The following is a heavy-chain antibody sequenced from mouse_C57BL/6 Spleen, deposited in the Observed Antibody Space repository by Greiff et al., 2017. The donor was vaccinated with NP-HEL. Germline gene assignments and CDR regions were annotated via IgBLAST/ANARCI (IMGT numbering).Heavy chain of an antibody. CDR2: IDPSDSYT. CDR3: ARCPNWSRAMEY. V-gene: IGHV1-69*01. CDR1: GYTFTSYW. Sequence: QVQLQQPGAELVMPGASVKLSCKASGYTFTSYWMHWVKQRPGQGLEWIGEIDPSDSYTNYNQKFKGKSTLTVDKSSSTAYMQLSSLTSEDSAVYYSARCPNWSRAMEYWGEGEPVTASS. J-gene: IGHJ4*01. D-gene: IGHD4-1*01.